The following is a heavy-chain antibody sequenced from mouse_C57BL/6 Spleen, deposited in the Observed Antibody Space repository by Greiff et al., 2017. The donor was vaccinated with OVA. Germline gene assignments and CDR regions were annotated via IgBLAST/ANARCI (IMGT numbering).Heavy chain of an antibody. V-gene: IGHV1-22*01. CDR3: ARYDGYSLYYFDY. J-gene: IGHJ2*01. CDR2: INPNNGGT. CDR1: GSTFTDYN. D-gene: IGHD2-3*01. Sequence: LVKPGASVKMSCKASGSTFTDYNMHWVKQSHGKSLEWIGYINPNNGGTSYNQKFKGKATLTVNKSSSTAYMELRSLTSEDSAVYYCARYDGYSLYYFDYWGQGTTLTVSS.